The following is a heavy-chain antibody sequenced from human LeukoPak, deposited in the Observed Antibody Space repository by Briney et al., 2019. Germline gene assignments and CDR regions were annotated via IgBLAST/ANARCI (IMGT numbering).Heavy chain of an antibody. D-gene: IGHD6-6*01. J-gene: IGHJ5*01. V-gene: IGHV1-18*01. CDR3: ARLKYSTNWFDS. Sequence: ASVKVSCKASGYTFTSYGVSWVRQAPGQGLEWMGWISAYNGNTNYAQKLQGRVTMTTDTSTSTAYMELRSLRSDDTAVYYCARLKYSTNWFDSWGQGTLVTVSS. CDR1: GYTFTSYG. CDR2: ISAYNGNT.